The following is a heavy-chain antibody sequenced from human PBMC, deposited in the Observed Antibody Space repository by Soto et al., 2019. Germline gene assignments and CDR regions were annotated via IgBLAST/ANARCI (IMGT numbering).Heavy chain of an antibody. Sequence: QITLKESGPTLVKPTQTLTLTCTFSGFSLSSSEVGVDWIRQPPGKALEWLALIFWNDDERYNPSLKSRLTITKDISKNQVVLTMTNMDPVDTATYYCAHSRVFDWFDPWGQGTLVTVSS. D-gene: IGHD6-13*01. CDR1: GFSLSSSEVG. CDR3: AHSRVFDWFDP. CDR2: IFWNDDE. J-gene: IGHJ5*02. V-gene: IGHV2-5*01.